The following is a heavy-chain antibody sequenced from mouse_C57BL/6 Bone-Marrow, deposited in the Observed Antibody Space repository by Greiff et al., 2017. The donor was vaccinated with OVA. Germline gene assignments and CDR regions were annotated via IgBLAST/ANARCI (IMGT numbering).Heavy chain of an antibody. CDR2: INPYSGCT. CDR1: GYTFTDYW. J-gene: IGHJ4*01. Sequence: QVQLQQSGAELAKPGASVKLSCKASGYTFTDYWMHWVKQRPGQGLEWIGYINPYSGCTKYNQKFKDKATLTVDKSSSTAYMQLSSLTYEDSAVYYGVYDAYPYDYAMDYWGKGTSVTVSS. V-gene: IGHV1-7*01. D-gene: IGHD2-3*01. CDR3: VYDAYPYDYAMDY.